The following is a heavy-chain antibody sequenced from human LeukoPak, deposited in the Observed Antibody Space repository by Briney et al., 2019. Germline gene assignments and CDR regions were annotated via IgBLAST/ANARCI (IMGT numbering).Heavy chain of an antibody. Sequence: SETLSLTCTVSGGSMSTYCWTCIRQPAGKGREWVGRVYTSGTTNYNPSLRGRVTMSVDTSKNQFSWKLRSVTAADTAVYYCARMYCSSTSCYTGVWGQGDLVTVSS. D-gene: IGHD2-2*02. CDR2: VYTSGTT. CDR1: GGSMSTYC. CDR3: ARMYCSSTSCYTGV. J-gene: IGHJ4*02. V-gene: IGHV4-4*07.